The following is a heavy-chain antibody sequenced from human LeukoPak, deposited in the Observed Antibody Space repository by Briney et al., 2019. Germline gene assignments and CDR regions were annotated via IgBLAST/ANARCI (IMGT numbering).Heavy chain of an antibody. J-gene: IGHJ3*02. CDR3: ASSRRYYYDSSGYYAFDI. CDR1: GGSISSGDYY. Sequence: SETLSLTCTVSGGSISSGDYYWSWIRQPPGKGLEWIGYIYYSGSTYYNPSLKSRVTISVDTSKNQISLKLSSVTAADTAVYYCASSRRYYYDSSGYYAFDIWGQGTMVTVSS. D-gene: IGHD3-22*01. CDR2: IYYSGST. V-gene: IGHV4-30-4*08.